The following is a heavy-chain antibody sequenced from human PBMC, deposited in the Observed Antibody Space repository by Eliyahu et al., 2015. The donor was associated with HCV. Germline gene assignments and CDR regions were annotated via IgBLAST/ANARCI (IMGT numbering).Heavy chain of an antibody. CDR3: ARGYTGSCIDK. CDR2: ISYDENNE. V-gene: IGHV3-30*04. Sequence: QVQLVESGGGVVQXGGXLRLSCAAXGFTFSNHPMHWPLQAPGEGLEWVALISYDENNEYYLDSVKGRFTISRDNLKNMVYLQMNSLRAEDTAIYYCARGYTGSCIDKWGQGTLVTVSS. J-gene: IGHJ4*02. CDR1: GFTFSNHP. D-gene: IGHD1-26*01.